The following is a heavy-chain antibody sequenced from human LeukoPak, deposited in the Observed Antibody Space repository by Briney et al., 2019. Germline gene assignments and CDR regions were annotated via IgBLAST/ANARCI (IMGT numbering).Heavy chain of an antibody. D-gene: IGHD2-2*01. CDR1: AFTFRSYG. CDR2: ISYDGSGQ. CDR3: AKDQRTMTRRMDV. V-gene: IGHV3-30*18. Sequence: GGSLRLSCVASAFTFRSYGMHWVRQAPGKGLEWVAVISYDGSGQYYADSLKGRFTISRDNSKNTLYLQMNSLRVEDTAVYYCAKDQRTMTRRMDVWGQGTTVTVSS. J-gene: IGHJ6*02.